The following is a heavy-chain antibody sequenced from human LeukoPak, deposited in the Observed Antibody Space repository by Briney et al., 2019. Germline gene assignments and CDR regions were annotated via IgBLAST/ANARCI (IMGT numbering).Heavy chain of an antibody. CDR2: IIPIFGTA. CDR3: AASAEYYYYYMDV. CDR1: GGTFSSYA. V-gene: IGHV1-69*05. J-gene: IGHJ6*03. D-gene: IGHD1-14*01. Sequence: ASVKVSCKASGGTFSSYAISWVRQAPGQGLEWMGGIIPIFGTANYAQKFQGRVTITTDESTSTAYMELSSLRSEDTAVYYCAASAEYYYYYMDVWGKGTTVTVSS.